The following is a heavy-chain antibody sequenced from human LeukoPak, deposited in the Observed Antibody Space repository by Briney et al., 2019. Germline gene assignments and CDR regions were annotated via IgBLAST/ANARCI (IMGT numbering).Heavy chain of an antibody. CDR3: AKDTRSRPYSTAYYFDY. V-gene: IGHV3-23*01. CDR1: GFTFSSYA. Sequence: GGSLSLSCVASGFTFSSYAMSWVRQAPGKGLEWVSAISAGGGSTYYADCVKGRFTISRDNSRNTLYLQMNSLRAEDTAVYYCAKDTRSRPYSTAYYFDYWGQGTLVTVSS. J-gene: IGHJ4*02. D-gene: IGHD6-13*01. CDR2: ISAGGGST.